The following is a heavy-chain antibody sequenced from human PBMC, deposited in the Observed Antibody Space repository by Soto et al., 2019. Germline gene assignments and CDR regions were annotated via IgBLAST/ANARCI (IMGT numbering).Heavy chain of an antibody. Sequence: GGSLRLSCVASGFAFDAYWMHWVRQVPGEGPVWVSRIDYDGTTTTYADSVKGRFTISRDNAKNTPYLQMNSLRAEDTGVYYCTRGPRPSSAGTGAYWGQGTLVTVSS. CDR2: IDYDGTTT. CDR1: GFAFDAYW. J-gene: IGHJ4*02. D-gene: IGHD6-13*01. V-gene: IGHV3-74*01. CDR3: TRGPRPSSAGTGAY.